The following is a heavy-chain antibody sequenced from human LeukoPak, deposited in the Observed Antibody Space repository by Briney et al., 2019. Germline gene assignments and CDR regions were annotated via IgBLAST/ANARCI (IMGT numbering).Heavy chain of an antibody. CDR1: GFTFSSYA. CDR3: AKGHIVVVVATKWYYGMDV. J-gene: IGHJ6*02. V-gene: IGHV3-23*01. Sequence: GGSLRLSCAASGFTFSSYAMSWVRQAPGKGLEWVSAISGSGGSTYYADSVKGRFTISRDNSKNTLYLQMSSLRAEDTAVYYCAKGHIVVVVATKWYYGMDVWGQGTTVTVSS. D-gene: IGHD2-15*01. CDR2: ISGSGGST.